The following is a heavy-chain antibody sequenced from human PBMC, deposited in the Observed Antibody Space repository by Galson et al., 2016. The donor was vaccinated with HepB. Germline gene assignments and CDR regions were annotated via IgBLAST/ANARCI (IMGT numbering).Heavy chain of an antibody. J-gene: IGHJ5*02. CDR1: GYTFSDYY. CDR2: INPNTGDT. D-gene: IGHD5-24*01. Sequence: SVKVSCKASGYTFSDYYIHWVRQAPGQGLEWMGWINPNTGDTTYAQNFQGWVTMTTDTSISTAYMELTRLKSDDTAVYDCAGRYKDGYNYRWFDPWGQGTLLTVSS. V-gene: IGHV1-2*04. CDR3: AGRYKDGYNYRWFDP.